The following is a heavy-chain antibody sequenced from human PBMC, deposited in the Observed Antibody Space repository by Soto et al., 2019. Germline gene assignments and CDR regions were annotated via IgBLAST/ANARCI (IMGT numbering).Heavy chain of an antibody. V-gene: IGHV3-66*01. J-gene: IGHJ6*02. Sequence: EVPLVESGGGLVQPGGSLRLSCPASGFTVSSNYMSWVRQAPGKGLEWVSVIYSGGSTYYADSVKGRFTISRDNSKNPLYLQMNSLRAEDTAVYYCARGQQWHGYYYYGMDVWGQGTTVTVSS. CDR1: GFTVSSNY. CDR3: ARGQQWHGYYYYGMDV. CDR2: IYSGGST. D-gene: IGHD6-19*01.